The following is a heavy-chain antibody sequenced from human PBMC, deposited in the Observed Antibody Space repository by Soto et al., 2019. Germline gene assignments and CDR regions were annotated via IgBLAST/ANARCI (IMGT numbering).Heavy chain of an antibody. D-gene: IGHD3-16*01. CDR2: IYYSGYT. CDR3: ARHNGPLYVGYYYDMDV. J-gene: IGHJ6*02. V-gene: IGHV4-39*01. CDR1: GGSLSRSRYY. Sequence: SETLSLTCTVSGGSLSRSRYYRGWIRQPPGKGLEWIGSIYYSGYTYYNPSLKRRVTISVDTSKNQFSLKLSSVTDADTAVYYCARHNGPLYVGYYYDMDVWGQGTTVTVSS.